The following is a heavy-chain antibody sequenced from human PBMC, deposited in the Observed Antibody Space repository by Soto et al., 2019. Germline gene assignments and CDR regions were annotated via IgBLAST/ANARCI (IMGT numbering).Heavy chain of an antibody. Sequence: QLQLQESGPGLVKPSEILSLTWIVSGGSTSSSSYYWGWIRQPPGKGREWIRSIYYSGRTYYNASVRSRVTISVDTSKNQFSLMLTSVTAADTAVYYCARHVDSGYWTPFDYWGQGTLVTVSS. CDR2: IYYSGRT. D-gene: IGHD2-2*03. J-gene: IGHJ4*02. CDR3: ARHVDSGYWTPFDY. V-gene: IGHV4-39*01. CDR1: GGSTSSSSYY.